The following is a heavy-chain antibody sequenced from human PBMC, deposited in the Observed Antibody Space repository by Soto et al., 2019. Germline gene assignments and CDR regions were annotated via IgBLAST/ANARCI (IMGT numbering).Heavy chain of an antibody. CDR1: GINFDAYA. J-gene: IGHJ5*02. Sequence: PGGSLRLSCTPFGINFDAYAMSWVRQAPGKGLEWVSAVTATAESAYYTDSVRGRFIITRDNSDNMLYLQMSSLRVEDTAIYFCARGRYYDSPQDLWGRGTQVTVSS. V-gene: IGHV3-23*01. D-gene: IGHD3-10*01. CDR3: ARGRYYDSPQDL. CDR2: VTATAESA.